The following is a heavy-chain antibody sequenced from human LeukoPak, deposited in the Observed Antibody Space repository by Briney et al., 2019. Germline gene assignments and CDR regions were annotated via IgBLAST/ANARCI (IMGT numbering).Heavy chain of an antibody. CDR3: ARHRLAGSSWYVGDAFDI. Sequence: ASVKVSCKASGYTFTSYDINWVRQATGQGLEWMGWMNPNSGNTGYAQKFQGRVTITRNTSISTAYLQWSSLKASDTAMYYCARHRLAGSSWYVGDAFDIWGQGTMVTVSS. V-gene: IGHV1-8*03. CDR1: GYTFTSYD. D-gene: IGHD6-13*01. J-gene: IGHJ3*02. CDR2: MNPNSGNT.